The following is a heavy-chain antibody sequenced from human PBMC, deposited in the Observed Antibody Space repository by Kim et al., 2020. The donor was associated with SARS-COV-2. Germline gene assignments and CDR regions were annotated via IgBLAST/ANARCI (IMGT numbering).Heavy chain of an antibody. CDR2: IYYGGSS. J-gene: IGHJ4*02. D-gene: IGHD4-4*01. CDR3: ATFYSHHFDY. Sequence: SETLSLTCSVSGGSISGYYWSWIRQPPGKGLEWIGYIYYGGSSLSNPSLKSRVTISLDTSKDQFSLKLSSVTAADTAVYYCATFYSHHFDYWGQGALVT. CDR1: GGSISGYY. V-gene: IGHV4-59*13.